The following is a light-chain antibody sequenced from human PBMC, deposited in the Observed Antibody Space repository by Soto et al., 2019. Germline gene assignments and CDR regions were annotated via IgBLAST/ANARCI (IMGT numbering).Light chain of an antibody. V-gene: IGKV1-5*03. CDR1: QRINNY. J-gene: IGKJ1*01. CDR3: QEYNSDST. CDR2: KAS. Sequence: DIQMTQSPSTLSASVGDRVTITCRASQRINNYLAWYQQKPGKAPKLLIYKASSLESGVPSRFSGSGSGTEFTLTISSLQPDDFATYYCQEYNSDSTFGQGTKVDIK.